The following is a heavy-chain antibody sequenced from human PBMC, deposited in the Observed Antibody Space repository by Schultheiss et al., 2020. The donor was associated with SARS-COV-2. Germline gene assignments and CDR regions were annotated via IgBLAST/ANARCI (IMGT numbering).Heavy chain of an antibody. CDR3: VRALYGGNDPVDP. CDR2: IYYSGST. V-gene: IGHV4-30-4*07. CDR1: GGSISSGGYS. J-gene: IGHJ5*02. D-gene: IGHD4-23*01. Sequence: SETLSLTCAVSGGSISSGGYSWSWIRQPPGKGLEWIGYIYYSGSTYYNPSLKSRVTISVDTSKNQFSLKLSSVTAADTAVYYCVRALYGGNDPVDPWGQGTLVTVSS.